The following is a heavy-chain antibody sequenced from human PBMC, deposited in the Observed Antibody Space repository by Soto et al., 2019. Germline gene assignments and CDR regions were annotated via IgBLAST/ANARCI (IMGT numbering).Heavy chain of an antibody. CDR2: ISVSGGST. CDR1: GVTFRNYA. CDR3: AKGMYYYDSSGYSVFDY. V-gene: IGHV3-23*01. J-gene: IGHJ4*02. Sequence: GWSLGISCVAAGVTFRNYAMNWVRQAQGKGLEWVSGISVSGGSTYYADSVKGRFTVSRDNSKSTVFLQMNSLRAEDTAVYFCAKGMYYYDSSGYSVFDYWGQGTQVTASS. D-gene: IGHD3-22*01.